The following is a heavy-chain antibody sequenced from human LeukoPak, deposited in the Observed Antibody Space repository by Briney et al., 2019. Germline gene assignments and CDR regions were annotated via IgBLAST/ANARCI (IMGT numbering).Heavy chain of an antibody. CDR1: GFPFNTYV. J-gene: IGHJ4*02. Sequence: GGSLRLSCAASGFPFNTYVMSWARQAPGKGLEWVSTIYTGGNTYYAASVKGRFTISRDFSKNTVFLHMNSLRAEDTAMYYCARGDDSGYYDYFDYWGQGALVTVSS. CDR2: IYTGGNT. V-gene: IGHV3-23*05. CDR3: ARGDDSGYYDYFDY. D-gene: IGHD3-22*01.